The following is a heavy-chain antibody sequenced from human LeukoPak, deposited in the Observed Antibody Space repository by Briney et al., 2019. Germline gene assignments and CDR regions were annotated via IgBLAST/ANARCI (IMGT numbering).Heavy chain of an antibody. Sequence: PGGSLRLSCVTSGFTFSTYSMNWVRQAPGEGLEWVSVISDNSRDKFYADSVQGRFTMSRDNSKNTLYLQMDTLTVEDTAVYYCAKRMLASTGTGKDYWGQGTLVTVSS. CDR1: GFTFSTYS. CDR3: AKRMLASTGTGKDY. J-gene: IGHJ4*02. V-gene: IGHV3-21*01. D-gene: IGHD1/OR15-1a*01. CDR2: ISDNSRDK.